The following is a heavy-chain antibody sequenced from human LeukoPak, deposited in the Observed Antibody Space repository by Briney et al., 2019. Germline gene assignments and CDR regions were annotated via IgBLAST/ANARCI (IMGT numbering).Heavy chain of an antibody. CDR3: ARGQLGEDAFDI. J-gene: IGHJ3*02. CDR1: GFTVSSNY. CDR2: IYSGGST. Sequence: PGGSLRLSCAASGFTVSSNYMSWVRQAPGKGLEWVSVIYSGGSTYYADSVKGRFTISRDNAKNSLYLQMNSLRAEDTAVYYCARGQLGEDAFDIWGQGTMVTVSS. V-gene: IGHV3-66*01. D-gene: IGHD7-27*01.